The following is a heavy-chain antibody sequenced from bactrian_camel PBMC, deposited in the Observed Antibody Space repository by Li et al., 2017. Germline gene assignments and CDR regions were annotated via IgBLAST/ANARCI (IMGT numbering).Heavy chain of an antibody. Sequence: HVQLVESGGGSVQAGGSLKLSCTPSVPIGNYKPMAWFRQAPGKEREGVAVIDSDGSTTYADSVKGRFTISKDNAKNTLHLQMNNLKPEDTAMYYCTTKLDNGNSCGGPRYWGQGTQVTVS. CDR1: VPIGNYKP. CDR2: IDSDGST. CDR3: TTKLDNGNSCGGPRY. D-gene: IGHD8*01. V-gene: IGHV3S53*01. J-gene: IGHJ4*01.